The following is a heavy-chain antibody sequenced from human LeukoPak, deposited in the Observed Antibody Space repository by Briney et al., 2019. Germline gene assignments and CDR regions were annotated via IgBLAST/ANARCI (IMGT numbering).Heavy chain of an antibody. CDR3: ARGGERNYDFWSGTS. V-gene: IGHV1-69*02. CDR2: IILILGIA. J-gene: IGHJ4*02. CDR1: GGTFSSYT. Sequence: SVKVSCKASGGTFSSYTISWVRQAPGQGLEWMGRIILILGIANYAQKFQGRVTITADKSTSTAYMELSSLRSEDTAVYYCARGGERNYDFWSGTSWGQGTLVTVSS. D-gene: IGHD3-3*01.